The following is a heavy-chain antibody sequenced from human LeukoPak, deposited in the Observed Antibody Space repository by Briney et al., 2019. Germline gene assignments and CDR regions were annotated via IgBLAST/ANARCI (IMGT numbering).Heavy chain of an antibody. D-gene: IGHD3-22*01. V-gene: IGHV3-48*02. CDR3: ASKRSSGYYLDY. J-gene: IGHJ4*02. Sequence: PGGSLRLSCAASGFTFSTYSMNWVRQAPGQELEWVSYISSSSSTIYYADSVKGRFTISRDNAKNSLYLQMNSLRDEDTAVYYCASKRSSGYYLDYWGQGTLVTVSS. CDR2: ISSSSSTI. CDR1: GFTFSTYS.